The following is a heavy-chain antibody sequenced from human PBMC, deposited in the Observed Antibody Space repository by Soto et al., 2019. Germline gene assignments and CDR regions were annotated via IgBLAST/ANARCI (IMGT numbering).Heavy chain of an antibody. CDR1: GGSISSGGYS. CDR3: ASARGGCLGGRGMHV. J-gene: IGHJ6*02. V-gene: IGHV4-30-2*01. Sequence: QLQLQESGSGLVKPSQTLSLICAVSGGSISSGGYSWSWIRQPPGKGLEWIGFIYHSGSTYYNPSHHGRVPMSVDRSKNQFALKLSSVTAADTAVEYCASARGGCLGGRGMHVWGQGTTVTVSS. CDR2: IYHSGST. D-gene: IGHD3-16*01.